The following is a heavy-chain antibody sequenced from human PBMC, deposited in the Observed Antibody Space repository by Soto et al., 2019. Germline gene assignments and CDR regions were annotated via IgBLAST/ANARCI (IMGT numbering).Heavy chain of an antibody. CDR2: IYYSGST. J-gene: IGHJ5*02. CDR1: GGSISSGGYY. V-gene: IGHV4-31*03. Sequence: SETLSLTCTVSGGSISSGGYYWSWIRQHPGKGLEWIGYIYYSGSTYYNPSLKSRVTISVDTSKKQFSLKMRSVTAADTAVYYCARGRLREANWFDPWGQGTLVTVSS. D-gene: IGHD3-16*01. CDR3: ARGRLREANWFDP.